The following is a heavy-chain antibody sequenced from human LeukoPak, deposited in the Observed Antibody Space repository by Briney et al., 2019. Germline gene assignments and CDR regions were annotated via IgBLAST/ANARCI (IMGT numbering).Heavy chain of an antibody. V-gene: IGHV1-46*03. CDR3: ARNIVVVPAALYFDY. Sequence: ASVKVSCKASGYTFTSYYMHWVRQAPGQGLEWMGIISPSGGSTSYAQKFQGRVTMTRDTSTSTVYMEPSSLRSEDTAVYYCARNIVVVPAALYFDYWGQGTLVTVSS. D-gene: IGHD2-2*01. CDR1: GYTFTSYY. CDR2: ISPSGGST. J-gene: IGHJ4*02.